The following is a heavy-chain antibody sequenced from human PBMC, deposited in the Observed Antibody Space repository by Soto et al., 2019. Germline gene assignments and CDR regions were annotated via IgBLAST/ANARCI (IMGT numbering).Heavy chain of an antibody. J-gene: IGHJ6*02. CDR1: GGSISISSYY. D-gene: IGHD3-10*01. Sequence: QLQLQESGPGLVKPSETLSLTCTVSGGSISISSYYWGWIRQPPGKGLEWIGSIYYRGSTYYNPSLKSRVTISVDTSKNQFSLKLSSVTAADTAVYYCARGGIITVAAMDVWGQGTTVTVSS. V-gene: IGHV4-39*01. CDR2: IYYRGST. CDR3: ARGGIITVAAMDV.